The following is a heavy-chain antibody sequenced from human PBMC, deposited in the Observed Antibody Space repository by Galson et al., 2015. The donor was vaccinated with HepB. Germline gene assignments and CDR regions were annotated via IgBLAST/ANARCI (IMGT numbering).Heavy chain of an antibody. J-gene: IGHJ4*02. Sequence: SLRLSCAASGFIVSSTDMRWVRQAPGKGLEWVTVIEDNGGNYYIDSAKGRCTISRDNSKNTLSLQMNSLRVEDTAVYYCAVSLISPRGFDYWGQGTLVAVSS. CDR1: GFIVSSTD. CDR2: IEDNGGN. CDR3: AVSLISPRGFDY. D-gene: IGHD3-16*02. V-gene: IGHV3-66*01.